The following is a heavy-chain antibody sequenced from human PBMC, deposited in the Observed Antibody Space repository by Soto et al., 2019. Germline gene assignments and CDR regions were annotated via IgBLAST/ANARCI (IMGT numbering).Heavy chain of an antibody. V-gene: IGHV3-23*01. Sequence: EVQLLESGGGLVQPGGSLRLSCAASGITFSNYVLSWVRQAPGKGLEWVSSISGSGTSTYYADSVKGRFSISRDTSKSTLSLHMSSLRADDTAICYCAKEAGGGAAMVTSYFDYWGQGTLVTVSS. CDR2: ISGSGTST. CDR3: AKEAGGGAAMVTSYFDY. CDR1: GITFSNYV. J-gene: IGHJ4*02. D-gene: IGHD5-18*01.